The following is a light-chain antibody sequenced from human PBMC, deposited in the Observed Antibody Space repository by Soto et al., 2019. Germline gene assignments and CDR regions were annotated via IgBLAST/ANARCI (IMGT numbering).Light chain of an antibody. Sequence: DIQMTQSPSSVSASVGDRVTITCRASQGISSWLAWYQQKPGKAPKLVIYSASSLQSGVPSRFSGSGSGADSTVTISSQQPEDFATYYCHQANSFPYTFGQGTKLEIK. CDR2: SAS. V-gene: IGKV1-12*02. CDR3: HQANSFPYT. CDR1: QGISSW. J-gene: IGKJ2*01.